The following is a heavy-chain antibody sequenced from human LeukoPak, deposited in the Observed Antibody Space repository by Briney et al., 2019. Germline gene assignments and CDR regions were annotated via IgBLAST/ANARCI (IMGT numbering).Heavy chain of an antibody. CDR2: IYHSGST. J-gene: IGHJ4*02. Sequence: PSGTLSLTCAVSGGSISSSNWWSWVRPPPGKGLEWIGEIYHSGSTNYNPSLKSRVTISVDKSKNQFSLKLSSVTAADTAVYYCARDGVYGDYSRVYWGQGTLVTVSS. CDR3: ARDGVYGDYSRVY. CDR1: GGSISSSNW. V-gene: IGHV4-4*02. D-gene: IGHD4-17*01.